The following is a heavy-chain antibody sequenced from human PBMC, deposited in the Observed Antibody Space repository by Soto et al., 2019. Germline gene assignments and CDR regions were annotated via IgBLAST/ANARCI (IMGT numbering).Heavy chain of an antibody. CDR1: GGTFGSFA. D-gene: IGHD2-2*01. CDR2: IIPVSGAA. V-gene: IGHV1-69*01. J-gene: IGHJ4*02. Sequence: QVQLVQSGAEVKKPGPSVKVSCKASGGTFGSFAFSWVRQAPGQGLEWMGGIIPVSGAAHYAQKFQGRVTITADESTSTAYMELSSLRSQDTAVYYCARALGCRSTSCTLDYWGQGTRVIVSS. CDR3: ARALGCRSTSCTLDY.